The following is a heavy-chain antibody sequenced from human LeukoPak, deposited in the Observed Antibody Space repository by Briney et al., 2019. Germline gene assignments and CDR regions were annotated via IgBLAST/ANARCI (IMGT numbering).Heavy chain of an antibody. Sequence: SGTLSLTCAVSGGSISSSNWWSWVRQPPGKGLEWIGEIHHSGSTYYNPSLKSRVTISVDRSKNQFSLKLSSVTAADTAVYYCASDQGYSYGYVGAFDIWGQGTMVTVSS. CDR1: GGSISSSNW. CDR2: IHHSGST. V-gene: IGHV4-4*02. D-gene: IGHD5-18*01. CDR3: ASDQGYSYGYVGAFDI. J-gene: IGHJ3*02.